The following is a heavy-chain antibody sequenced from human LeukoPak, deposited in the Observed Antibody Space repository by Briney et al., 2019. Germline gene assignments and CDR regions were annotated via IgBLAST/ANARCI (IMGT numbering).Heavy chain of an antibody. J-gene: IGHJ4*02. Sequence: SETLSLTCAVLGESFSGYYWTWIRQTPGKGLEWIGEISHSGNTNYNPSLKSRVTISGDTAKNQFSLKLSSVTAADTAVYYCARGRYMTPFEFDYWGQGTLVTVSS. CDR3: ARGRYMTPFEFDY. D-gene: IGHD3-16*02. CDR2: ISHSGNT. V-gene: IGHV4-34*01. CDR1: GESFSGYY.